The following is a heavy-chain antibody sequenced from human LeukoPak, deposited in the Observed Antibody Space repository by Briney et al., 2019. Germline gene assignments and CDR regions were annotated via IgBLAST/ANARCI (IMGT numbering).Heavy chain of an antibody. Sequence: SLXXXCXASGFTFSSYAMHWVRQAPGKGLEWVAVISYDGSNKYYADSVKGRFTISRDNSKNTLYLQMNSLRAEDTAVYYCARGTPSSSGWLYYGMDVWGQGTTVTVSS. D-gene: IGHD6-19*01. CDR1: GFTFSSYA. CDR3: ARGTPSSSGWLYYGMDV. CDR2: ISYDGSNK. V-gene: IGHV3-30-3*01. J-gene: IGHJ6*02.